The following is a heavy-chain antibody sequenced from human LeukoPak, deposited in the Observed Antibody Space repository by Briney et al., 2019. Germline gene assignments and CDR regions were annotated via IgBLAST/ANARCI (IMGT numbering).Heavy chain of an antibody. D-gene: IGHD6-19*01. J-gene: IGHJ6*04. CDR1: GGSFSGYY. CDR2: INHSGST. Sequence: SETLSLTCAVYGGSFSGYYWSWIRQPPGKGLEWMGEINHSGSTNYNPSLKSRVTISVATSKNKFSLKLSSVTAADTAVYYCARGRIAVAGSYYYYYYGMDVWGKGTTVTVSS. CDR3: ARGRIAVAGSYYYYYYGMDV. V-gene: IGHV4-34*01.